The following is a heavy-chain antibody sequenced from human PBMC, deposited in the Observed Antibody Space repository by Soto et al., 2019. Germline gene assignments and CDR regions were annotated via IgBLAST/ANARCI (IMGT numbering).Heavy chain of an antibody. J-gene: IGHJ4*02. Sequence: QVQLQQWGAGLLKPSETLSLTCAVYGGSFSGYYWSWIRQPPGKGLEWIGEINHSGSTNYNPSLKSRVTISVDTSKNQFSLMLSSVAAADTAVYYCARGMVRGVDYWGQGTLVTVSS. V-gene: IGHV4-34*01. CDR2: INHSGST. CDR3: ARGMVRGVDY. CDR1: GGSFSGYY. D-gene: IGHD3-10*01.